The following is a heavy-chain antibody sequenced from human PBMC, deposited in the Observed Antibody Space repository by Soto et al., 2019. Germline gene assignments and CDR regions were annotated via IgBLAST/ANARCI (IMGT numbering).Heavy chain of an antibody. CDR2: INAGNGNT. Sequence: YTFTSYAMHWVRQAPGQRLEWMGWINAGNGNTKYSQKFQGRVTITRDTSASTAYMELSSLRSEDTAVYYCARDPPPQLRYFDWSRFDPWGQGTLVTVSS. V-gene: IGHV1-3*01. J-gene: IGHJ5*02. CDR3: ARDPPPQLRYFDWSRFDP. D-gene: IGHD3-9*01. CDR1: YTFTSYA.